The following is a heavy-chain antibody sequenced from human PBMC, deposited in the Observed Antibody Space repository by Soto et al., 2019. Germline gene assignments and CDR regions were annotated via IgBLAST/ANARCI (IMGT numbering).Heavy chain of an antibody. CDR3: ARAHISSGYYPFDY. Sequence: HPGGSLRLSCAASGFTFSSYGMHWVRQAPGKGLEWVAVIWYDGSNKYYADSVKGRFTISRDNSKNTLYLQMNSLRAEDTAVYYCARAHISSGYYPFDYWGQGTLVTVSS. D-gene: IGHD3-22*01. J-gene: IGHJ4*02. CDR1: GFTFSSYG. CDR2: IWYDGSNK. V-gene: IGHV3-33*01.